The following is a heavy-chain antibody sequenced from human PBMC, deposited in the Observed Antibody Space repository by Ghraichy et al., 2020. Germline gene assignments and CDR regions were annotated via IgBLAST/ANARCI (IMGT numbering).Heavy chain of an antibody. D-gene: IGHD6-13*01. Sequence: GGSPRLSCAASGFSVISNYMSWVRQAPGKGLEWVSLIHGRGTTSYIDSVKGRFTITRDNSVNAVYLQLQSLRAEDTAVYYCARGGTAGALDLWGQGTLVTVAS. J-gene: IGHJ4*02. CDR3: ARGGTAGALDL. CDR1: GFSVISNY. CDR2: IHGRGTT. V-gene: IGHV3-66*01.